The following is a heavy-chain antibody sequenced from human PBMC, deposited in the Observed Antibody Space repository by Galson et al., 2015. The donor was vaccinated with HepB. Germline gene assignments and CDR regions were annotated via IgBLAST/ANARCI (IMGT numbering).Heavy chain of an antibody. V-gene: IGHV4-39*01. CDR1: GGSISSSTYY. CDR3: AKTSVTAPEVFDI. Sequence: LSLTCTVSGGSISSSTYYWGWIRQSSGKGLEWIGSIYYTVTTYYNPSLRSRVAISVDTSKNQFSLNLSSVTAADTAVYYCAKTSVTAPEVFDIWGQGTMVTVSS. D-gene: IGHD4-17*01. CDR2: IYYTVTT. J-gene: IGHJ3*02.